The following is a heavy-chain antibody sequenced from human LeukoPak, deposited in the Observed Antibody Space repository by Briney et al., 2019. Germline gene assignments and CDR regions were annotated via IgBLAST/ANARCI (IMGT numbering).Heavy chain of an antibody. CDR1: GFTFSSYS. V-gene: IGHV3-21*01. D-gene: IGHD6-13*01. J-gene: IGHJ3*02. Sequence: GGSLRLSCAASGFTFSSYSMNWVRQAPGKGLEWVSSISSSSSYIYYADSVKGRFTISRDNAKNSLYLQMNSLRAEDTAVYYCARGRKAAAAREGSAFDIWGQGTMVTVSS. CDR3: ARGRKAAAAREGSAFDI. CDR2: ISSSSSYI.